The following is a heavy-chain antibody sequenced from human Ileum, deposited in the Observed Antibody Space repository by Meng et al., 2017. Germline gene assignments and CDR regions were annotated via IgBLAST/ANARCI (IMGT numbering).Heavy chain of an antibody. Sequence: HVQLQESGPRLVMPSGTLSLTCAVSGTWWSWVRQPPGKGLEWIGEIFQSGRTNYNPSLKSRVTISIDKSKSQISLQLSAVTAADTAVYSCATSNDRDVYYLGYWGQGTLVTVSS. CDR2: IFQSGRT. CDR3: ATSNDRDVYYLGY. D-gene: IGHD3-22*01. V-gene: IGHV4-4*02. CDR1: GTW. J-gene: IGHJ4*02.